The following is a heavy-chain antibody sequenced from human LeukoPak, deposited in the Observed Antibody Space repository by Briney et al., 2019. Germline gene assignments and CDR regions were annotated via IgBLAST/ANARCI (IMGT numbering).Heavy chain of an antibody. Sequence: SETLSLTCTVSGGSISSYYWSWIRQPAGKGLEWIGRIYSSGSTNYNPSLKSRGTMSVDTSKNQLSLKLSSVTAADTAVYYCARDNRVGATRRSAFDIWGQGTMVTVSS. J-gene: IGHJ3*02. CDR3: ARDNRVGATRRSAFDI. CDR1: GGSISSYY. D-gene: IGHD1-26*01. CDR2: IYSSGST. V-gene: IGHV4-4*07.